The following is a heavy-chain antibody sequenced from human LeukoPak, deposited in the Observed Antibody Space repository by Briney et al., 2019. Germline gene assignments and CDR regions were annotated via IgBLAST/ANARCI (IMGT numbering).Heavy chain of an antibody. D-gene: IGHD6-19*01. V-gene: IGHV3-23*01. CDR3: AKEKTGWSGVIDS. CDR2: ISSSGSGGSI. J-gene: IGHJ4*02. Sequence: AGGSLRLSCEASGLTFSSHARNWVRQASGKGLEWVSGISSSGSGGSIHYADSVMGRFTISRDNSKNTLHLQMNSLRAEDTGIYYCAKEKTGWSGVIDSWGQGTQVTVSS. CDR1: GLTFSSHA.